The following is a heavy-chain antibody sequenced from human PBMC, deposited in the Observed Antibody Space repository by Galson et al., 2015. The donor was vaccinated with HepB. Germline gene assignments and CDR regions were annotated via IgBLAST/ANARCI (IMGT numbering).Heavy chain of an antibody. D-gene: IGHD6-13*01. CDR1: GYTLTELS. Sequence: SVKVSCKVSGYTLTELSMHWVRQAPGKGLEWMGGFDPEDGETIYAQKFQGRVTMTEDTSTDSAYMELSSLRSEDTAVYYCATSPLHSSSWFSEAYYFDYWGQGTLVTVSS. J-gene: IGHJ4*02. CDR3: ATSPLHSSSWFSEAYYFDY. V-gene: IGHV1-24*01. CDR2: FDPEDGET.